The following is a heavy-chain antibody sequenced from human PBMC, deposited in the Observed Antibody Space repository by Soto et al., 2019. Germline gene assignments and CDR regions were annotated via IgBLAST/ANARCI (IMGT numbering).Heavy chain of an antibody. CDR2: LSDSGGSI. CDR3: ATVSSSWYAGFVDL. Sequence: EVQLLESGGGLVQPGGSLRLSCTASGFTFSRHAMTWVRQAPGTGLEWVSGLSDSGGSISYADSVKGRFTISRDNSMNTLYLQMNTLRAEDTAIYYCATVSSSWYAGFVDLWGQGTLVTVSS. CDR1: GFTFSRHA. J-gene: IGHJ5*02. V-gene: IGHV3-23*01. D-gene: IGHD6-13*01.